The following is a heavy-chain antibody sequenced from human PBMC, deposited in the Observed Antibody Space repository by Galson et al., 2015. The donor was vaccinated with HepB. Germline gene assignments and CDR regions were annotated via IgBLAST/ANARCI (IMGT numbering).Heavy chain of an antibody. CDR3: AKNRVVVPFGDWFDS. CDR2: IKYDGIEK. CDR1: GFSFGNYW. D-gene: IGHD2-2*01. J-gene: IGHJ5*01. Sequence: SLRLSCASSGFSFGNYWMGWVRQAPGRGLEWVANIKYDGIEKYHVDSVRGRFTISRDNAKNSLYLQMNSLRVEDTAVYYCAKNRVVVPFGDWFDSWGQGTLVTVSS. V-gene: IGHV3-7*03.